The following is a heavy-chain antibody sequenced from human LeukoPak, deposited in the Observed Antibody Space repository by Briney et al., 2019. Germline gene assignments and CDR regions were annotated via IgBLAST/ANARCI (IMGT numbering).Heavy chain of an antibody. CDR1: GFTFSSYA. CDR2: ISSNGGST. V-gene: IGHV3-64*01. CDR3: ARDSPERRDAFDI. Sequence: GGSLRLSCAASGFTFSSYAMHWVRQAPGKGLEHVSAISSNGGSTYYGNSVKGRFTISRDNSKNTLYLQMGSLRAEDMAVYYCARDSPERRDAFDIWGQGTMVTVSS. D-gene: IGHD1-1*01. J-gene: IGHJ3*02.